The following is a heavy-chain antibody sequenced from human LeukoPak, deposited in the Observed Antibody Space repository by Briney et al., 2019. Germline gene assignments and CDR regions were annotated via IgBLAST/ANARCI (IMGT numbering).Heavy chain of an antibody. V-gene: IGHV3-7*04. J-gene: IGHJ5*02. D-gene: IGHD3-10*01. CDR3: VRAHHPGGWFDP. Sequence: GGSLRLSCAASGFTFSSYWMSWVRQAPGKGLEWVANIKQDGSEKYYVDSVKGRFTISRDNAKNSLYLQMNSLTAEDTAVHYCVRAHHPGGWFDPWGQGTLVTVSS. CDR1: GFTFSSYW. CDR2: IKQDGSEK.